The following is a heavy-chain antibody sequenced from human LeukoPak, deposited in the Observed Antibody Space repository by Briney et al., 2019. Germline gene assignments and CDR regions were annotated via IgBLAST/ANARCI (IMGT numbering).Heavy chain of an antibody. J-gene: IGHJ4*02. CDR3: ARGWGEKGRCRGGTCNNPEFDY. V-gene: IGHV3-48*04. D-gene: IGHD2-15*01. Sequence: GGSLRLSCAASGFTFSSYSMNWVRQAPGKGLEWVSYISSSSSNIYYADSVKGRFTISRDNAKDSLYLQMNSLRVEDTAVYYCARGWGEKGRCRGGTCNNPEFDYWGRGTLVTVSS. CDR1: GFTFSSYS. CDR2: ISSSSSNI.